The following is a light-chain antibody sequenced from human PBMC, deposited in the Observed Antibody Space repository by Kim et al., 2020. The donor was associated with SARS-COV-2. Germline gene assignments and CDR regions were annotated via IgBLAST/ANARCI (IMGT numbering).Light chain of an antibody. CDR1: QSVGTN. V-gene: IGKV3-15*01. J-gene: IGKJ1*01. Sequence: EIVMTQSPATLSVSPGERATLSCRASQSVGTNLVWYQQKPGQAPRLLIYGASTRATAFPARFSGSGSGTEFTLTISSLQSEDFALYYCQQYKSWPTFGQGTKVDIK. CDR2: GAS. CDR3: QQYKSWPT.